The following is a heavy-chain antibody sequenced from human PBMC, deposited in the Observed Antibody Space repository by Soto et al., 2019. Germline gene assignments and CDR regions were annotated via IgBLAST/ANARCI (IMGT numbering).Heavy chain of an antibody. CDR3: ARQDCSSTSCYVFPPPHNYYYYYYMDV. CDR2: IYYSGST. V-gene: IGHV4-39*01. Sequence: QLQLQESGPGLVKPSETLSLTCTVSGGSISSSSYYWGWIRQPPGKGLEWIGSIYYSGSTYYNPSLKSRVTISVDTSKNQFSLKLSSVTAADTAVYYCARQDCSSTSCYVFPPPHNYYYYYYMDVWGKGTTVTVSS. J-gene: IGHJ6*03. D-gene: IGHD2-2*01. CDR1: GGSISSSSYY.